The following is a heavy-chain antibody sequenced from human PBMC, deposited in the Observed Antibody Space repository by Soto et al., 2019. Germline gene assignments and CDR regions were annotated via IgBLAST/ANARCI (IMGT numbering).Heavy chain of an antibody. CDR3: ARWGYYYDSSGYSLGAFDI. CDR2: ISAYNGNT. J-gene: IGHJ3*02. V-gene: IGHV1-18*01. Sequence: ASVKVSCKASGYTFTSYGISWVRQAPGQGLEWMGWISAYNGNTNYAQKLQGRVTMTTDTSTSTAYMELRSLRSDYTAVYYCARWGYYYDSSGYSLGAFDIWGQRTMVTGSS. D-gene: IGHD3-22*01. CDR1: GYTFTSYG.